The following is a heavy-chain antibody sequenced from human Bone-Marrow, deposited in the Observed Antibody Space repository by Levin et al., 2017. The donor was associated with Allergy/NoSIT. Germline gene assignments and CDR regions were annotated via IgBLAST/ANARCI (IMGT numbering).Heavy chain of an antibody. CDR2: ISYDGGNK. CDR1: GFTFRTYA. J-gene: IGHJ6*02. D-gene: IGHD5-18*01. V-gene: IGHV3-30*04. CDR3: ARDQTAMLIEPYYGMDV. Sequence: GESLKISCAASGFTFRTYAMHWVRQAPGKGLEWVAVISYDGGNKYHADSVRGRFTISRDNSNNTLYLQMNSLRTEDTAVYYCARDQTAMLIEPYYGMDVWGQGTTVTVSS.